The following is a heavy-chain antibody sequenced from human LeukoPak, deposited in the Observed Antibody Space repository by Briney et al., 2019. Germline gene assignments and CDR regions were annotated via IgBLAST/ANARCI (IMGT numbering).Heavy chain of an antibody. Sequence: GGSLRLSCAASGFTFSSYSMNWVRQAPGKRLEWVSSISSSSSYIYYADSVKGRFTISRDNAKNSLYLQMNSLRAEDTAVYYCARDLELWLNYWGQGTLVTVSS. D-gene: IGHD5-18*01. CDR2: ISSSSSYI. V-gene: IGHV3-21*01. CDR3: ARDLELWLNY. J-gene: IGHJ4*02. CDR1: GFTFSSYS.